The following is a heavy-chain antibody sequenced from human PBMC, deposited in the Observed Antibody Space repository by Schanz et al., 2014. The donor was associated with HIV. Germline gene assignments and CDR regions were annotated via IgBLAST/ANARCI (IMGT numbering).Heavy chain of an antibody. J-gene: IGHJ6*02. CDR3: ARETVNYYYGMDV. V-gene: IGHV3-11*04. CDR2: ISSSGRYI. D-gene: IGHD4-4*01. Sequence: QVQLVESGGGLVKPGGSLRLACAASGFTFSEYYMNWIRQAPGKGLEWIASISSSGRYIFYADSLKGRFTISRDNAKNSLALQVDSLRVEDTAVYYCARETVNYYYGMDVWGQGTTVTVSS. CDR1: GFTFSEYY.